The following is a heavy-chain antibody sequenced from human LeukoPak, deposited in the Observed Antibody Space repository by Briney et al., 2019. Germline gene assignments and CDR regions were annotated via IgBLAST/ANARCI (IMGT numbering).Heavy chain of an antibody. D-gene: IGHD6-6*01. CDR3: ARDSYSSSSFGY. CDR2: IYCSGST. Sequence: PSETLSLTRTVSGGSISSGGYYWSWIRQHPGKGLEWIGYIYCSGSTYYNPSLKSRVTISVDTSKNQFSLKLSSVTAADTAVYYCARDSYSSSSFGYWGQGTLVTVSS. CDR1: GGSISSGGYY. J-gene: IGHJ4*02. V-gene: IGHV4-31*03.